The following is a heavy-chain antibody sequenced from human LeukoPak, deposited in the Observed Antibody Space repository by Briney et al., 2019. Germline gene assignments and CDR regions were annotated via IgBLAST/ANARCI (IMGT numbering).Heavy chain of an antibody. V-gene: IGHV4-59*01. J-gene: IGHJ6*02. CDR1: GGSISSYY. D-gene: IGHD6-13*01. CDR2: TYDSGSN. CDR3: ARGAVIAAADEYYYGMDV. Sequence: SETLSLTCTVSGGSISSYYWSWIRQSPGKGLEWIGYTYDSGSNNYNPSLKSRVTISVDTSKNQFSLKLSSVTAADTAAYYCARGAVIAAADEYYYGMDVWGQGTTVTVSS.